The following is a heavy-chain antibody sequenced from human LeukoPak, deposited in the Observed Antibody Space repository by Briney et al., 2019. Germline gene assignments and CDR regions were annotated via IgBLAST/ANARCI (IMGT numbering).Heavy chain of an antibody. CDR3: ARCSLAFCSSTGCYSNAMDV. D-gene: IGHD2-2*01. CDR2: IYTSGST. V-gene: IGHV4-61*02. CDR1: GGSISSGTYY. Sequence: SQTLSLTCTVSGGSISSGTYYWSWIRQPAGKGLEWIGRIYTSGSTNDNPSLKSHVSLSVDTSKNQFSLKLSYVTAADSAVYYCARCSLAFCSSTGCYSNAMDVWGQGTTVTVSS. J-gene: IGHJ6*02.